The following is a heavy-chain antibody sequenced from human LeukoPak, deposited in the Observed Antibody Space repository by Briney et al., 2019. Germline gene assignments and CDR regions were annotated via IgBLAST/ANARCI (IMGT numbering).Heavy chain of an antibody. J-gene: IGHJ4*02. CDR1: GFSFSNRY. D-gene: IGHD6-19*01. CDR2: INEDGSNK. CDR3: TRVIVAVPGYFDYFDF. Sequence: PGGSLRLSCTASGFSFSNRYMRWIRQAPGKGLEWVANINEDGSNKWHLGSVKGRFTVSRDNARNSLYLQMNSLRVEDTAVYYCTRVIVAVPGYFDYFDFWGQGVLVTVSS. V-gene: IGHV3-7*01.